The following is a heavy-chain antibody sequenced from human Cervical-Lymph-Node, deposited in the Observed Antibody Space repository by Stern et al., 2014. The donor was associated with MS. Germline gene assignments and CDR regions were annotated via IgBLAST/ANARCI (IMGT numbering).Heavy chain of an antibody. Sequence: VQLVESGGGVVQPGTSLRLSCAASGFTFSSYGMHWVRQAPGKGLEWVALAWYDGSTAYYTNSVKGRFTISRDNSKNTLSLQRNSLTAEDTAVYYCARGHIPYAYNYLFDYWGQGTLVTVSS. CDR1: GFTFSSYG. D-gene: IGHD5-24*01. J-gene: IGHJ4*02. CDR3: ARGHIPYAYNYLFDY. CDR2: AWYDGSTA. V-gene: IGHV3-33*01.